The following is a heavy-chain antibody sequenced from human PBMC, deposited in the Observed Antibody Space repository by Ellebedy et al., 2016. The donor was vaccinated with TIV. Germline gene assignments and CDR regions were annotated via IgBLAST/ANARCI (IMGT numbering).Heavy chain of an antibody. CDR2: ISYTGRTA. CDR1: GFTFNTYG. D-gene: IGHD6-13*01. Sequence: GESLKISCAASGFTFNTYGMHWVRQAPGKGLEWVAVISYTGRTAYYADSVKGRFTISRDNAKNSLYLQMNSLRAEDTAVYYCSRGIAAVMYWGQGTLVTVSS. CDR3: SRGIAAVMY. V-gene: IGHV3-30*03. J-gene: IGHJ4*02.